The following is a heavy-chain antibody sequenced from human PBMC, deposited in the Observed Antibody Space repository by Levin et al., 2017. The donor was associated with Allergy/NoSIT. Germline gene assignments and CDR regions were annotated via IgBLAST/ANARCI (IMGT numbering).Heavy chain of an antibody. CDR3: ARHTELLWFEELVFDY. V-gene: IGHV4-39*01. D-gene: IGHD3-10*01. Sequence: SCNVSGGSFITSSYFWAWIRQPPGKGLEWLGSIYYSGTTYYNPSLKSRLTISIDTSTNQFFLKLRPVTAADTAVYDCARHTELLWFEELVFDYWGQGNLVAVSS. J-gene: IGHJ4*02. CDR2: IYYSGTT. CDR1: GGSFITSSYF.